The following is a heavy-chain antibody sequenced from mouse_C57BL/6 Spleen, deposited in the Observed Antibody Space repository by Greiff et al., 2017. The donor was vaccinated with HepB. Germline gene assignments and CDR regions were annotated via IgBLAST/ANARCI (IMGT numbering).Heavy chain of an antibody. Sequence: VQLQQPGAELVKPGASVKMSCKASGYTFTSYWITWVKQRPGQGLEWIGDIYPGSGSTNYNEKFKSKATLTVDTSSSTAYMQLSSLTSEDSAVYYWAREDYDYDPYCAMDYWGQGTSVTVSS. D-gene: IGHD2-4*01. V-gene: IGHV1-55*01. CDR2: IYPGSGST. CDR3: AREDYDYDPYCAMDY. J-gene: IGHJ4*01. CDR1: GYTFTSYW.